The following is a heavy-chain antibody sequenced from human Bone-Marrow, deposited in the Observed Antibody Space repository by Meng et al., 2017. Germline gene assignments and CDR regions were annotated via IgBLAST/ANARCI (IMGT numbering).Heavy chain of an antibody. J-gene: IGHJ4*02. D-gene: IGHD3-10*01. CDR1: GYTFTSYD. CDR2: MNPNSGNT. CDR3: ARGRRNYYGSGEQPDY. Sequence: ASVKVSCKASGYTFTSYDINWVRQATGQGLEWMGWMNPNSGNTGYAQKFQGRVTITRNTSISTAYMELSSLRSEDTAVYYCARGRRNYYGSGEQPDYWGQGTLVTFSS. V-gene: IGHV1-8*03.